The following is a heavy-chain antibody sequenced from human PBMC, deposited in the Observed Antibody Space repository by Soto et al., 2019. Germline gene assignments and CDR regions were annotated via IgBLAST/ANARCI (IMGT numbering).Heavy chain of an antibody. CDR2: IWYDGSNK. CDR1: GFTFSSYG. J-gene: IGHJ4*02. Sequence: QVQLVESGGGVVQPGRSLRLSCAASGFTFSSYGMHWVRQAPGKGREWVAVIWYDGSNKYYADSVKGRFTISRDNSKNTLYLQMNSLRAEDTAVYYCARDQRVRGALSGLVDYWGPGTLVTVSS. CDR3: ARDQRVRGALSGLVDY. D-gene: IGHD3-16*02. V-gene: IGHV3-33*01.